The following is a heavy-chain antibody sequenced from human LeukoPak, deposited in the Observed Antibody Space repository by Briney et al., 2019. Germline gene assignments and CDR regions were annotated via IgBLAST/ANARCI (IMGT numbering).Heavy chain of an antibody. J-gene: IGHJ6*03. CDR1: GGSISSSSYY. CDR3: ARSHYDHSGYYPPGPYYYYMDV. D-gene: IGHD3-22*01. Sequence: SETLSLTCTVSGGSISSSSYYWGWIRQPPGKGLEWIGSIYYSGSTYYNPSLKSRVTISVDTSKNQFSLKLSSVTAADTAVYYCARSHYDHSGYYPPGPYYYYMDVWGKGTTVTVSS. V-gene: IGHV4-39*01. CDR2: IYYSGST.